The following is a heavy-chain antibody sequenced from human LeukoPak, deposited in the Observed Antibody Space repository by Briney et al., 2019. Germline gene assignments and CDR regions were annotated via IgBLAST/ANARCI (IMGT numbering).Heavy chain of an antibody. CDR1: GGSISGGNYY. J-gene: IGHJ4*02. CDR3: ARDRKGGSLDTSGYYTDY. CDR2: IYSSGNT. Sequence: SETLSLTCTVSGGSISGGNYYWGWIRQHPGKGLEWIGYIYSSGNTYYNPSLKSRVTISVDTSKNQFSLNLSSVTAADTAVYYCARDRKGGSLDTSGYYTDYWGQGTLVTVSS. D-gene: IGHD3-22*01. V-gene: IGHV4-31*02.